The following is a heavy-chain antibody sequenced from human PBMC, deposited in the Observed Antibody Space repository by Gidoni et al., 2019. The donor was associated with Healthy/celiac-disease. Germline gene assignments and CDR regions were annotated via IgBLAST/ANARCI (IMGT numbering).Heavy chain of an antibody. D-gene: IGHD6-6*01. CDR3: TTIYSSSSVSDY. J-gene: IGHJ4*02. CDR1: GFPFSNAW. Sequence: EVQLVESGGGLVKPGGSLRLSCAAYGFPFSNAWMSWVRQAPGKGLEWVGRIKSKTDGGTTDYAAPVKGRFTISRDDSKNTLYLQMNSLKTEDTAVYYCTTIYSSSSVSDYWGQGTLVTVSS. CDR2: IKSKTDGGTT. V-gene: IGHV3-15*01.